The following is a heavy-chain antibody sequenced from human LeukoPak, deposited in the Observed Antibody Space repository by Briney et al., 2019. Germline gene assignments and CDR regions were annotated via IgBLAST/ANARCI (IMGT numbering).Heavy chain of an antibody. Sequence: PGGSLRLSCAASGFTFSSYAMSWVRQAPGKGLEWVSAISGSGGSTYYADSVKGRFTISRDNAKNSLYLQMNSLRAEDTAVYYCARDGIAAAGSDYWGQGTLVTVSS. CDR2: ISGSGGST. CDR1: GFTFSSYA. J-gene: IGHJ4*02. CDR3: ARDGIAAAGSDY. D-gene: IGHD6-13*01. V-gene: IGHV3-23*01.